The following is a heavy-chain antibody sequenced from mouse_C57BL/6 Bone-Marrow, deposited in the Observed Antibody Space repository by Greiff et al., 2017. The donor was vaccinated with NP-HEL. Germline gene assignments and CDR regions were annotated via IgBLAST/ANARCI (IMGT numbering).Heavy chain of an antibody. Sequence: EVHLVESGGGLVKPGGSLKLSCAASGFTFSDYGMHWVRQAPEKGLEWVAYISSGSSTIYYADTVKGRFTISRDNAKNTLFLQMTSLRSEDTAMYYCARDYGYHYWYFDVWGTGTTVTVTS. CDR2: ISSGSSTI. CDR1: GFTFSDYG. CDR3: ARDYGYHYWYFDV. J-gene: IGHJ1*03. D-gene: IGHD2-2*01. V-gene: IGHV5-17*01.